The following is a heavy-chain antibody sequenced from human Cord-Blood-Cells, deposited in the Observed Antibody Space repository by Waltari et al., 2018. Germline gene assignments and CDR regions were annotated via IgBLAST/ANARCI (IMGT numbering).Heavy chain of an antibody. Sequence: QVQLQESGPGLVKPSETLSLTCTVSGGSISSYYWSWIRQPPGKGLEWIGYIYYNGSTNYNPSLKSRVTISVDTSKNQFSLKLSSVTAADTAVYYCARASEGIVGAFDYWGQGTLVTVSS. J-gene: IGHJ4*02. V-gene: IGHV4-59*01. CDR3: ARASEGIVGAFDY. CDR1: GGSISSYY. CDR2: IYYNGST. D-gene: IGHD1-26*01.